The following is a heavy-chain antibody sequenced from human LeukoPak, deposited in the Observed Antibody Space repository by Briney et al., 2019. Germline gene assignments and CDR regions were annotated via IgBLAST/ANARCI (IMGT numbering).Heavy chain of an antibody. J-gene: IGHJ1*01. CDR3: ARGRYFQH. Sequence: PSETLSLTCAVYGGSLSGYYWSWIRQPPGKGLEWIGEINHSGSTNYNPSLKSRVTISVDTSKNQFSLKLSSVTAADTAVYYCARGRYFQHWGQGTLVTVSS. CDR1: GGSLSGYY. CDR2: INHSGST. V-gene: IGHV4-34*01.